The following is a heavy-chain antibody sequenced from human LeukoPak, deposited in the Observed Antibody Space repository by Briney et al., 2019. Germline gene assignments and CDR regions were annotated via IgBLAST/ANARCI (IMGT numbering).Heavy chain of an antibody. D-gene: IGHD6-13*01. CDR3: AAASVKGNWFDP. J-gene: IGHJ5*02. Sequence: ASVKVSCKASGYTFTGYYMHWVRQAPGQGLEWVGIINPSGGSTSYPEKFQGRVTIIRDMSTSSVYMEVSSLRSEDTAVYYCAAASVKGNWFDPWGQGTLVTVSS. CDR1: GYTFTGYY. V-gene: IGHV1-46*01. CDR2: INPSGGST.